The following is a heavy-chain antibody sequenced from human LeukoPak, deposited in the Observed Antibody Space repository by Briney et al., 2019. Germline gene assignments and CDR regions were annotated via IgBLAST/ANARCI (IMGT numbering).Heavy chain of an antibody. CDR2: IIPIFGTA. J-gene: IGHJ6*04. CDR1: GGTFSSYA. D-gene: IGHD3-9*01. Sequence: SVKVSCKASGGTFSSYAINWVRQAPGQGLEWMGGIIPIFGTANYAQKFQGRVTITADESTSTAYMELSSLRSEDTAVYYCASLFYDILTGSYYYGMDVWGKGTTVTVSS. V-gene: IGHV1-69*13. CDR3: ASLFYDILTGSYYYGMDV.